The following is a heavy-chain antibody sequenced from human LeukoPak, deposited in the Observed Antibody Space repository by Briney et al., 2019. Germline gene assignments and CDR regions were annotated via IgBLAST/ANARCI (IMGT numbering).Heavy chain of an antibody. V-gene: IGHV4-4*09. Sequence: PSETLSLTCTVSGGSISSYYWSWIRQPPGKGLEWIGYIYTSGSTNYNPSLKSRVTISVDTSKNQFSLKLSSVTAADTAVYYCARLRRVTGSLSDSSGHEAFDIWGQGTMVTVSS. D-gene: IGHD3-22*01. CDR3: ARLRRVTGSLSDSSGHEAFDI. CDR2: IYTSGST. CDR1: GGSISSYY. J-gene: IGHJ3*02.